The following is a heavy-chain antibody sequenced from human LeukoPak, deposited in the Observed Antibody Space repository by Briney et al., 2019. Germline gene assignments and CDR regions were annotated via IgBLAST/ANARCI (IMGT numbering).Heavy chain of an antibody. D-gene: IGHD2-2*01. CDR1: GFTFSTYG. CDR3: ANREYHLPALY. Sequence: GGTLRLSCAASGFTFSTYGMHWVRKAPGKGLEWVAVISYDGSNKYYADSVKGRFTISRDNSKNTLYLQMNSLRAEDTAVYYCANREYHLPALYWGQGTLVTDSS. J-gene: IGHJ4*02. V-gene: IGHV3-30*18. CDR2: ISYDGSNK.